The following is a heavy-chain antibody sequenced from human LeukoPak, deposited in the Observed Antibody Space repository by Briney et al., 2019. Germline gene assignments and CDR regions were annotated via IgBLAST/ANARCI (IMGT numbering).Heavy chain of an antibody. D-gene: IGHD6-13*01. CDR2: ISRSGSTK. CDR1: GFTFSDYN. V-gene: IGHV3-11*04. J-gene: IGHJ4*02. CDR3: AKDLSSSSWYESLDY. Sequence: GGSLRLSCAASGFTFSDYNMRWIRQAPGKGLEWVSSISRSGSTKYYADSVKGRFTISRDNSKNTLYLQMNSLRAEDTAVYYCAKDLSSSSWYESLDYWGQGTLVTVSS.